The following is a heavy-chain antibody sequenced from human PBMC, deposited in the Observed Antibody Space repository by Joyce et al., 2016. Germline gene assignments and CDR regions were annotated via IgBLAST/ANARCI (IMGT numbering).Heavy chain of an antibody. CDR2: IYYTGST. V-gene: IGHV4-31*03. CDR1: GVSISSGGCY. D-gene: IGHD2-2*01. CDR3: GRVTLDCSSGMCYSTPSYNWIDV. J-gene: IGHJ5*02. Sequence: QVQLQESGPGLVKPSPTLSLTCTVSGVSISSGGCYWSWIRHHPVKGLEWIGHIYYTGSTLYNPSLESRLTISVDTSKNQFALNLTSLTAADTAMYYCGRVTLDCSSGMCYSTPSYNWIDVWGQGTLVTVSS.